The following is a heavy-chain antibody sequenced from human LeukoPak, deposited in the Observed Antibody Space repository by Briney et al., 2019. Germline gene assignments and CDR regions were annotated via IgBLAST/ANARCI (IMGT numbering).Heavy chain of an antibody. CDR2: INPSGGST. Sequence: ASVKVSCEASGYTFTGYYMHWVRQAPGQGLEWMGWINPSGGSTSYAQKFQGRVTMTRDTSTSTVYMELSSLRSEDTAVYYCARVGYDFWSGYYSFDYWGQGTLDTVSS. CDR1: GYTFTGYY. D-gene: IGHD3-3*01. CDR3: ARVGYDFWSGYYSFDY. V-gene: IGHV1-46*03. J-gene: IGHJ4*02.